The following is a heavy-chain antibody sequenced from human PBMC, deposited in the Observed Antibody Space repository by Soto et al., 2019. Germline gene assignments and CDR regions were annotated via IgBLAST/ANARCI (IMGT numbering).Heavy chain of an antibody. Sequence: PSETLSLTCAVSGGSISSGGYSWSWIRQPPGKGLEWIGYIYYSGSTNYNPSLKSRVTISVDTSKNQFSLKLSSVTAADTAVYYCARHGGGGDYYYGMDVWGQGTTVTVSS. V-gene: IGHV4-61*08. D-gene: IGHD3-16*01. J-gene: IGHJ6*02. CDR2: IYYSGST. CDR3: ARHGGGGDYYYGMDV. CDR1: GGSISSGGYS.